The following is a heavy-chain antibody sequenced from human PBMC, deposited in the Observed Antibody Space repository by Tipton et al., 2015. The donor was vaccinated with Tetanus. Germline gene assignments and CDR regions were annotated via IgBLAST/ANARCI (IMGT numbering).Heavy chain of an antibody. Sequence: TLSLTCTVSGASISTYSWTWIRQSPGKGLGWIAYLYFSGNTNYNPSLKTRVTMSPDTSKNQVSLRLNSVTAADTAVYYCARAGEGGYDATMGFYYYYMDVWGKGTTVTVSS. V-gene: IGHV4-59*01. CDR1: GASISTYS. CDR2: LYFSGNT. CDR3: ARAGEGGYDATMGFYYYYMDV. J-gene: IGHJ6*03. D-gene: IGHD5-12*01.